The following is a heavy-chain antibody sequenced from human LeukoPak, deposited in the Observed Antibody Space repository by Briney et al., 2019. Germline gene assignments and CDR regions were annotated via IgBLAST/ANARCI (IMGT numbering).Heavy chain of an antibody. V-gene: IGHV3-23*01. D-gene: IGHD6-13*01. CDR1: GFTFSSYA. Sequence: PWGSLRLSCAVSGFTFSSYAMSWVRQAPGKGLEWVSTISGSGDNTYYADSVRGRFTISRDNSKNTLYLQMNSLRAEDTAIYYCAKVSWANYFDYWGQGTLVTVSS. J-gene: IGHJ4*02. CDR3: AKVSWANYFDY. CDR2: ISGSGDNT.